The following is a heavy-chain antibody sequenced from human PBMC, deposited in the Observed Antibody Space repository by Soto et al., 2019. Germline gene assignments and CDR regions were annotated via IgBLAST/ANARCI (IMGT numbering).Heavy chain of an antibody. CDR1: GFSVSDYA. CDR3: ANVVDLNY. V-gene: IGHV3-23*01. D-gene: IGHD5-12*01. J-gene: IGHJ4*02. CDR2: IRAGGGGT. Sequence: EVQLLESGGGLVPPGGSLRLSCAASGFSVSDYAVAWVRQAPGKGLEWVSVIRAGGGGTYHADSVKGRFTVSRDTSNNFVYLQMNSVRDEDTAVSYCANVVDLNYWGQGTFVTVSS.